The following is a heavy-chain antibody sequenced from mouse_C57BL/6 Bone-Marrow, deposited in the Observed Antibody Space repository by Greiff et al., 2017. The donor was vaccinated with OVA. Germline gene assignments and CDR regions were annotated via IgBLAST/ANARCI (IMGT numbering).Heavy chain of an antibody. CDR3: ARGGDQGNYYAMDY. D-gene: IGHD3-3*01. J-gene: IGHJ4*01. Sequence: EVKLQESGGGLVKPGGSLKLSCAASGFTFSSYAMSWVRQTPEKRLEWVATISDGGSYTYYPDTVKGRFTISRDNAKNNLYLQMSHLKSEDTAMYYCARGGDQGNYYAMDYWGQGTSVTVSS. V-gene: IGHV5-4*03. CDR1: GFTFSSYA. CDR2: ISDGGSYT.